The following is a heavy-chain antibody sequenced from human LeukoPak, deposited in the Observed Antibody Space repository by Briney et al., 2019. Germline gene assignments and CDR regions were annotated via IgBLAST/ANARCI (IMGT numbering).Heavy chain of an antibody. D-gene: IGHD3-22*01. V-gene: IGHV1-3*01. CDR2: INAGNGNT. J-gene: IGHJ4*02. Sequence: ASVKVSCKASGYTFTSYAMHWVRQAPGQRLEWMGWINAGNGNTKYSQKFQGRVTITRDTSASTAYMELSSPRSEDTAVYYCARESSGYYFYYDYWGQGTLVTVSS. CDR1: GYTFTSYA. CDR3: ARESSGYYFYYDY.